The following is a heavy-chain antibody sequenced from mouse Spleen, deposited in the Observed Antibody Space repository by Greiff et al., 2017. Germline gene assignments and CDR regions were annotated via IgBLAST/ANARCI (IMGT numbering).Heavy chain of an antibody. D-gene: IGHD3-1*01. Sequence: EESGPGLVKPSQSLSLTCSVTGYSITSGYYWNWIRQFPGNKLEWMSYISYDGSNNYNPSLKNRISITRDTSKNHFFLKLNSVTTEDTATYYCAKFGPAMDYWGQGTSVTVSS. J-gene: IGHJ4*01. V-gene: IGHV3-6*01. CDR2: ISYDGSN. CDR3: AKFGPAMDY. CDR1: GYSITSGYY.